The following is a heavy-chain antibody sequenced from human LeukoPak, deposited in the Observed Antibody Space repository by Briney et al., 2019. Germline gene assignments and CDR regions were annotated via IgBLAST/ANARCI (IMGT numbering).Heavy chain of an antibody. Sequence: PSETLSLTCTVSGGSISSYYWSWIRQPPGKGLEWIGYIYYSGSTYYNPSLKSRVTISVDTSKNQFSLKMSFVTAADTAVYYCAREPTNGDFDYWGQGTLVTVSS. D-gene: IGHD4-17*01. CDR3: AREPTNGDFDY. CDR2: IYYSGST. CDR1: GGSISSYY. J-gene: IGHJ4*02. V-gene: IGHV4-59*12.